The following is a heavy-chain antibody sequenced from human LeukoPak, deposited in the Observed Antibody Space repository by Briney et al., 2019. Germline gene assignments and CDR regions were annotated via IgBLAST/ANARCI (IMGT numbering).Heavy chain of an antibody. J-gene: IGHJ4*02. D-gene: IGHD6-19*01. CDR1: GGSISSYY. V-gene: IGHV4-4*07. CDR2: IYTSGST. CDR3: ASTGYSSGWYDY. Sequence: PSETLSLTCTVSGGSISSYYWSWIRQPAGKGLEWIGRIYTSGSTNYNSSLKSRVTMSVDTSKNQFSLKLSSVTAADTAVYYCASTGYSSGWYDYWGQGTLVTVSS.